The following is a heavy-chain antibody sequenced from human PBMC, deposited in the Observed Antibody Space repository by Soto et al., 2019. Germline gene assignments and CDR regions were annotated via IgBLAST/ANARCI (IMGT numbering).Heavy chain of an antibody. J-gene: IGHJ6*03. CDR3: ARDIYDFWSGYHTSYYYYYYMDV. CDR1: GDSVSSNSAA. V-gene: IGHV6-1*01. D-gene: IGHD3-3*01. Sequence: KQSQTLSLTCAISGDSVSSNSAAWNWIRQSPSRGLEWLGRTYYRSKWYNDYAVSVKSRITINPDTSKNQFSLQLNSVTPEDTAVYYCARDIYDFWSGYHTSYYYYYYMDVWGKGTTVTVS. CDR2: TYYRSKWYN.